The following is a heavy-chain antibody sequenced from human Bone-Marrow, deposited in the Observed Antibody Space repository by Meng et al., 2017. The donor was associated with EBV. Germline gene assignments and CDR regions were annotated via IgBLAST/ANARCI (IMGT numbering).Heavy chain of an antibody. Sequence: HVQLVQSAAEVKEPGSSVKVSCKTSGGPFRNYAISWVRQAPGQGLEWLGGFLPTLGAPNYAQKFHGRVSITADESTSTHYMDLSSLRSEDTAMYYCASESGRGYTPDYWGQGTLVTVSS. CDR2: FLPTLGAP. CDR1: GGPFRNYA. J-gene: IGHJ4*02. V-gene: IGHV1-69*01. D-gene: IGHD3-10*01. CDR3: ASESGRGYTPDY.